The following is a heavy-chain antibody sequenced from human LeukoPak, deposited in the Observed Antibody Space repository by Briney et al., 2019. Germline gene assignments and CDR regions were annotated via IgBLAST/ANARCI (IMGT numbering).Heavy chain of an antibody. D-gene: IGHD3-16*01. CDR2: IYPGDSTT. V-gene: IGHV5-51*01. CDR3: ATSYTTLTRSIWWRIDP. Sequence: ESLKISSKGSGYSFPSYWIGWVREMRGKGLKWLGIIYPGDSTTRYSPSFQGQVTISADKSINTAYLQWSSLKASDTATYYCATSYTTLTRSIWWRIDPCGQGTLVTVYS. J-gene: IGHJ5*02. CDR1: GYSFPSYW.